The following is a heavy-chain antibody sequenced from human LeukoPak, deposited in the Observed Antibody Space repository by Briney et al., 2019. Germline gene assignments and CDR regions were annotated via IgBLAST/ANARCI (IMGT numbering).Heavy chain of an antibody. CDR2: INNYNGNT. Sequence: ASVKVSCKASGYSFTSYGISWVRQAPGQGLEWMGWINNYNGNTNYAQKFQSRVTMTTDTSTSTAYMELRSLRSDDTAVYYCAREEGSRGAFDIWGQGTMVTVSS. V-gene: IGHV1-18*04. D-gene: IGHD3-10*01. CDR1: GYSFTSYG. CDR3: AREEGSRGAFDI. J-gene: IGHJ3*02.